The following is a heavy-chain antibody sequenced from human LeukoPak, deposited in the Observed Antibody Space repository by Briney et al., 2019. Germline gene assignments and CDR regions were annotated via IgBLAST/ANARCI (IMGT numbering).Heavy chain of an antibody. CDR1: EYTFSVYH. V-gene: IGHV1-2*02. D-gene: IGHD3-10*01. Sequence: ASVKVSCKASEYTFSVYHIHWVRQAPGQGLGWMAWINPDSGDTNYAQKFQGRVTMTRDTSISTAYMELSRLRSDDTAVYYCARDTNYYGSAWGQGTLVTVSS. J-gene: IGHJ4*02. CDR3: ARDTNYYGSA. CDR2: INPDSGDT.